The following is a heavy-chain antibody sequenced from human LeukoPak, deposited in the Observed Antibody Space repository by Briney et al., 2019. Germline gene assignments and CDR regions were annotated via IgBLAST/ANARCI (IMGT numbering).Heavy chain of an antibody. V-gene: IGHV4-61*02. CDR1: GGSISGDRYY. D-gene: IGHD6-6*01. J-gene: IGHJ3*02. Sequence: SETLSLTCSVSGGSISGDRYYWSWIRQPAGKGLEWIGRIYTSGSTNYNPSLKSRVTMSVDTSKNQFSLKLSSVTAADTAVYYCARLSSSGAFDIWGQGTMVTVSS. CDR3: ARLSSSGAFDI. CDR2: IYTSGST.